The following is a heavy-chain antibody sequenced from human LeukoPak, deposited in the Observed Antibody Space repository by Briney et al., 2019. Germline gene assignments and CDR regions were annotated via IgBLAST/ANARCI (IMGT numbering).Heavy chain of an antibody. CDR3: AKYFGGWYEDY. CDR1: GFTFRNYA. J-gene: IGHJ4*02. V-gene: IGHV3-23*01. CDR2: ISGSGDGT. D-gene: IGHD6-19*01. Sequence: GGSLRLSCAASGFTFRNYAMTWVRQAPGKGLEWVSRISGSGDGTYYADSVKGRFTISRDNSKNTLYLQMNSLRAEDTAVYYCAKYFGGWYEDYWGQGTLVTVSS.